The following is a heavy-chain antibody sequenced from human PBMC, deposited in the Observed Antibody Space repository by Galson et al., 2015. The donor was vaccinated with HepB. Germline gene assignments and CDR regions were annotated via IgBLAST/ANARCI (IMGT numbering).Heavy chain of an antibody. D-gene: IGHD6-13*01. J-gene: IGHJ4*02. CDR1: GGTFSSYA. CDR2: IIPIFGTA. V-gene: IGHV1-69*13. CDR3: ARAGSPYSSSWYGDY. Sequence: SVKVSCKASGGTFSSYAISWVRQAPGQGLEWMGGIIPIFGTANYAQKFQGRVTITADESTSTAYMELSSLRSEDTAVYYCARAGSPYSSSWYGDYWGQGTLVTVSS.